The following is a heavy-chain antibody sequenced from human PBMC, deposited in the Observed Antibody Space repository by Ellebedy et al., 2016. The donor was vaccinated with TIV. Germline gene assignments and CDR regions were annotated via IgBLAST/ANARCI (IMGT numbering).Heavy chain of an antibody. CDR3: ARGSSGDHPSDY. CDR2: ISAYSGNT. D-gene: IGHD4-17*01. CDR1: GYTFISYG. Sequence: ASVKVSCXASGYTFISYGITWVRQAPGQGLEWMGWISAYSGNTNSAQKLQGRVTMTTDTSTTTAYMELRSLRSDDTAVYYCARGSSGDHPSDYWGQGTLVTVSS. V-gene: IGHV1-18*01. J-gene: IGHJ4*02.